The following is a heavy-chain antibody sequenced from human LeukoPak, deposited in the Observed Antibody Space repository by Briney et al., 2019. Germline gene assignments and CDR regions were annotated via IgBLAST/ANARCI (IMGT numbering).Heavy chain of an antibody. CDR3: AKERTGGWPFDY. V-gene: IGHV3-23*01. CDR2: ISGSRGTT. Sequence: GGSLRLSCAASGFTFSSYAMSWVRQAPGKGLEWVSGISGSRGTTYYADSVKGRLTISRGNSKNTLYLQMNSLRADDTAVYYCAKERTGGWPFDYWGQGTLVTVSS. CDR1: GFTFSSYA. D-gene: IGHD6-19*01. J-gene: IGHJ4*02.